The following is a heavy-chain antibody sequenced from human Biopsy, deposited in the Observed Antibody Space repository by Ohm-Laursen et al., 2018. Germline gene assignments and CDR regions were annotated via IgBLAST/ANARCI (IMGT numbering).Heavy chain of an antibody. CDR1: GGPLNSYY. CDR2: IYYSGIAA. J-gene: IGHJ5*02. V-gene: IGHV4-59*01. Sequence: SETLSLTCTVSGGPLNSYYWSWIRQPPGKGLEWIGYIYYSGIAANYNPSLKGRVTISVDTSKHQFSLRLTSATAADTAVYYCARGGFGLDGYNSPWGRGNLVTVSS. D-gene: IGHD5-24*01. CDR3: ARGGFGLDGYNSP.